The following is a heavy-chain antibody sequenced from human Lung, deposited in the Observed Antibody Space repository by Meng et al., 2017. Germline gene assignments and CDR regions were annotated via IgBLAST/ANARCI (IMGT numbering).Heavy chain of an antibody. CDR1: GFTFSSYA. CDR2: IGGSGGST. V-gene: IGHV3-23*01. CDR3: AREEGY. Sequence: GGSLRLSCAASGFTFSSYAINWVRQAPVKGLVWVSYIGGSGGSTYYADSVKGRFTISRDNAKNSLYLQMNSLRAEDTAVYYCAREEGYWGQGKLVTVSS. J-gene: IGHJ4*02.